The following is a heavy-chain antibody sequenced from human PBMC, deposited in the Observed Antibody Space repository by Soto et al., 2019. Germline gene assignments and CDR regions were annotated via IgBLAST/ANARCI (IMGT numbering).Heavy chain of an antibody. J-gene: IGHJ4*02. Sequence: SETLSLTCTVSGGSISSGGYYWSWIRQHPGKGLEWIGYIYYSGSTYYNPSLKSRVTISVDTSKNQFSLKLSSVTAADTAVYYCAGGPWSYPGYWGQGTLVTVSS. V-gene: IGHV4-31*03. CDR3: AGGPWSYPGY. CDR1: GGSISSGGYY. CDR2: IYYSGST. D-gene: IGHD3-16*02.